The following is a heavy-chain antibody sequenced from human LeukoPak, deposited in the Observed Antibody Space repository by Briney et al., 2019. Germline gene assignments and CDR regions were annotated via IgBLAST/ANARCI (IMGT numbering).Heavy chain of an antibody. V-gene: IGHV3-20*04. CDR3: AREDNAYYYGSGIYYAL. D-gene: IGHD3-10*01. CDR1: GFTFDDYG. CDR2: INWNGGST. J-gene: IGHJ4*02. Sequence: RPGGSLRLSCAASGFTFDDYGMSWVRQAPGKGLQWVSGINWNGGSTGYADSVKGRFTISRDNAKNSLYLQMNSLRAEDTALYYCAREDNAYYYGSGIYYALWGQGTLVTVSS.